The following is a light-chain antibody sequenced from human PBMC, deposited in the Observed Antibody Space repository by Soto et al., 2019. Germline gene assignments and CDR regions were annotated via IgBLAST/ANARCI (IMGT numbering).Light chain of an antibody. V-gene: IGKV3-11*01. CDR1: QSISNN. CDR3: QQRNSWPPL. Sequence: EIVLTQSPAPLSLSPGEIATLSCRASQSISNNFAWYQQKPGQAPRLLIYDASNRATGTPAMFSGSGSGTDFTLTISSLETEDFAVYYCQQRNSWPPLFGGGTKVEI. J-gene: IGKJ4*02. CDR2: DAS.